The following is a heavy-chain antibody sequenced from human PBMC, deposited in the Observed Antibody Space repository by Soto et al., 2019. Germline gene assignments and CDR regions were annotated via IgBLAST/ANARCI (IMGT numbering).Heavy chain of an antibody. CDR3: ARWWLVHTYYYYYGMDV. CDR2: ISSSSSYI. CDR1: GFTFSSYS. D-gene: IGHD6-19*01. V-gene: IGHV3-21*01. Sequence: GGSLRLSCAASGFTFSSYSMNWVRQAPGKGLEWVSSISSSSSYIYYADSVKGRFTISRDNAKNSLYLQMNSLRAEDTAVYYCARWWLVHTYYYYYGMDVWGQGTTVTVSS. J-gene: IGHJ6*02.